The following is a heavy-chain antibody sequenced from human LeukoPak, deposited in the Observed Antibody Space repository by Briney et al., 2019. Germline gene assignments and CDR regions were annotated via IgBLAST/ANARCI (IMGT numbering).Heavy chain of an antibody. J-gene: IGHJ4*02. CDR2: ITGSGGRT. CDR1: GFTFSSYA. D-gene: IGHD3-22*01. Sequence: PGGSLRLSCAASGFTFSSYAMAWVRQAPGKGLECVSGITGSGGRTYYSDSVKGRFTISRDNSNKTLYLQMSSLRAEDTAVYYCAKRDYSDSNTYAPLFDYWGQGTLVTVSS. V-gene: IGHV3-23*01. CDR3: AKRDYSDSNTYAPLFDY.